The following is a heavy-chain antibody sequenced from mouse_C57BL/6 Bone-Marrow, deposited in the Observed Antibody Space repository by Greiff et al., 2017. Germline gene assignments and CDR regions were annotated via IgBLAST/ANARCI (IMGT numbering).Heavy chain of an antibody. CDR1: GYTFTSYD. D-gene: IGHD1-1*01. V-gene: IGHV1-85*01. CDR2: IYPRDGST. Sequence: VQLQQSGPELVKPGASVKLSCKASGYTFTSYDINWVKQRPGQGLEWIGWIYPRDGSTKYNEKFKGKATLTVDTTSSTAYMQLHSLTSEDSAVYFWAKECESTTVVAEDYWGQGTTLTVSS. J-gene: IGHJ2*01. CDR3: AKECESTTVVAEDY.